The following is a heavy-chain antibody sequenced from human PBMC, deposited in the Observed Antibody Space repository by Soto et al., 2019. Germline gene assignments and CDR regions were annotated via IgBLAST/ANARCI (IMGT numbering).Heavy chain of an antibody. CDR1: GGSFSGYY. Sequence: QVQLQQWGAGLLKPSETLSLTCAVYGGSFSGYYWSWIRQPPGKGLEWIGEINHSGSTNYNPSLNSRVTISVDTSKNQFSLKLSSVTDADTAVYYCARGRRNWFGPWGQGTLVTVSS. CDR2: INHSGST. J-gene: IGHJ5*02. V-gene: IGHV4-34*01. CDR3: ARGRRNWFGP.